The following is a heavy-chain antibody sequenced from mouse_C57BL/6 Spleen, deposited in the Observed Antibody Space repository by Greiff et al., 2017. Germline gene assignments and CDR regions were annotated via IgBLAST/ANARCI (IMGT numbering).Heavy chain of an antibody. CDR2: ISSGSSTI. J-gene: IGHJ4*01. D-gene: IGHD2-5*01. CDR1: GFTFSDYG. V-gene: IGHV5-17*01. CDR3: ARGGSNYVGYAMDY. Sequence: EVQLQESGGGLVKPGGSLKLSCAASGFTFSDYGMHWVRQAPEKGLEWVAYISSGSSTIYYADTVKGRFTISRDNAKNTLFLQMTSLRSEDTAIYYCARGGSNYVGYAMDYWGQGTSVTVSS.